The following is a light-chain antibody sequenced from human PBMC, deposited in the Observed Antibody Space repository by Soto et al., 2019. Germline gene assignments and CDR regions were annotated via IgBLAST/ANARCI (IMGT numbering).Light chain of an antibody. V-gene: IGKV3-20*01. CDR2: GAS. CDR3: QQYGSSPPYT. CDR1: QSVSSF. Sequence: EMVLTQSPGTLSLSPGERATLSCRASQSVSSFLAWYQQKPGQAPRLLIYGASSRATGIPDRFSGSGSGTDFTLTISRLDPEDFAVYYCQQYGSSPPYTFGQGTKLEI. J-gene: IGKJ2*01.